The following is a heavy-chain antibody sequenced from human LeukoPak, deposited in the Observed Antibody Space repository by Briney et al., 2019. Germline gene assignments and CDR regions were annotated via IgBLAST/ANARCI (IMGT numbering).Heavy chain of an antibody. CDR1: GGSISSGGYS. V-gene: IGHV4-30-2*01. Sequence: PSQTLSLNCAVSGGSISSGGYSLSWIRQPPGKGLEWIGYIYHSGSTYYNPSLKSRVTISVDRSKNQFSLKLSSVTAADTAVYYCASLNGDDFDYWGQGTLVTVSS. CDR2: IYHSGST. J-gene: IGHJ4*02. CDR3: ASLNGDDFDY. D-gene: IGHD4-17*01.